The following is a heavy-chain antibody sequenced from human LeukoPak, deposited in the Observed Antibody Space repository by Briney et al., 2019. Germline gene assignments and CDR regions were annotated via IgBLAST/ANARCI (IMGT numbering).Heavy chain of an antibody. CDR1: GFTFSNFW. V-gene: IGHV3-7*01. Sequence: PGGSLRLSCAASGFTFSNFWMTWVRQAPGKGLEWVANIKQDGSEKYYVDSVKGRFTISRDNAKHSLSLQMNSLRAEDTAVYYCARDRLYGPPDYWGQGTLVTVSS. CDR3: ARDRLYGPPDY. D-gene: IGHD4-17*01. J-gene: IGHJ4*02. CDR2: IKQDGSEK.